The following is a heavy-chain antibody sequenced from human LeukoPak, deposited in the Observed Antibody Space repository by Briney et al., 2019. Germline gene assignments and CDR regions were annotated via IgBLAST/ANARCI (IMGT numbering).Heavy chain of an antibody. J-gene: IGHJ5*02. D-gene: IGHD3-10*01. V-gene: IGHV4-59*01. CDR2: VYYSGST. CDR1: GGSISPYY. Sequence: PSETLSLTCTVSGGSISPYYWSWIRQPPGKGLEWIGYVYYSGSTNYNPSLKSRVTISVDTFKSQFSLKLTSVTAADTAVYYCARGGGSGRGNWFDPWGQGSLVIVSS. CDR3: ARGGGSGRGNWFDP.